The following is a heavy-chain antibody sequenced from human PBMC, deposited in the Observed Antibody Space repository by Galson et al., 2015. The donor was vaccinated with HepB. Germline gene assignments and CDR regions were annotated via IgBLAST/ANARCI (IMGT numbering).Heavy chain of an antibody. V-gene: IGHV3-30*03. CDR2: ISHDGSKK. Sequence: SLRLSCAASGFIFSGYAMHWVRQAPGKGLEWVTVISHDGSKKYYIDSVKGRFTISRDNSKSTLYLEMNNLKPEDTAVYYCARDYYGSGNWGPSDYWGQGTLVTVSS. D-gene: IGHD3-10*01. J-gene: IGHJ4*02. CDR1: GFIFSGYA. CDR3: ARDYYGSGNWGPSDY.